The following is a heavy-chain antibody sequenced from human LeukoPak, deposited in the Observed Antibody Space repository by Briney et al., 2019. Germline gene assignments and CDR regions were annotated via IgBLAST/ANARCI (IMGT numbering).Heavy chain of an antibody. J-gene: IGHJ6*02. D-gene: IGHD3-10*01. CDR3: ARAPSYGSGTPYYGMDV. CDR2: ISSSSSTI. V-gene: IGHV3-48*04. CDR1: GFTFSSYS. Sequence: GGSLRLSCAASGFTFSSYSMNWVRQAPGKGLEWVSYISSSSSTIYYADSVKGRFTISRDNAKNSLYLQMNSLRAEDTAVYYCARAPSYGSGTPYYGMDVWGQGTTVTVSS.